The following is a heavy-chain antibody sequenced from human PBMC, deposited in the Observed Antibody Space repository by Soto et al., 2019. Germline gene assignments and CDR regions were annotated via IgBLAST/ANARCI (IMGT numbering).Heavy chain of an antibody. CDR1: GGTFSSYT. Sequence: QVQLVQSGAEVKKPGSSVKVSCKASGGTFSSYTISWVRQAPGQGLEWMGRIIPILGIANYAQKFQGRVTSPXXKXTXXAYMELSSLRSEDTAVYYCARDRQSGGYAPSFVDYWGQGTLVTVSS. CDR2: IIPILGIA. D-gene: IGHD2-2*01. CDR3: ARDRQSGGYAPSFVDY. V-gene: IGHV1-69*08. J-gene: IGHJ4*02.